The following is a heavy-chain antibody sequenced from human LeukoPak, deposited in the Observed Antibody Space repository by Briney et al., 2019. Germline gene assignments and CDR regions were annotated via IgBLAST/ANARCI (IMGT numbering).Heavy chain of an antibody. CDR2: IYTSGST. D-gene: IGHD2-15*01. Sequence: SETLSLTCTVSGGSISSYYWSWIRQPAGKGLEWIGRIYTSGSTNYNPSLKSRVTMSVDTSKNQFSLKLSSVTAADTAVYYCARDRGRYCSGGSCYGPLDYWGQGTLVTVSS. J-gene: IGHJ4*02. CDR3: ARDRGRYCSGGSCYGPLDY. V-gene: IGHV4-4*07. CDR1: GGSISSYY.